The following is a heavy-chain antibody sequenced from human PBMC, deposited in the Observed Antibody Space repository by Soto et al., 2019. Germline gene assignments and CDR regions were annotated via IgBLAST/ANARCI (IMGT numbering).Heavy chain of an antibody. CDR1: GYAFTSDD. CDR3: AKGPMNWGFDF. CDR2: MNPNNGNT. J-gene: IGHJ4*02. V-gene: IGHV1-8*01. Sequence: QVQMVQSGAEVKKPGASVKVSCNASGYAFTSDDINWVRQATGQGREWMGWMNPNNGNTGYAQKFQGRVTMTWDTSINTAYMELSSLTSEDTAVYYCAKGPMNWGFDFWGQGTLVTVSS. D-gene: IGHD7-27*01.